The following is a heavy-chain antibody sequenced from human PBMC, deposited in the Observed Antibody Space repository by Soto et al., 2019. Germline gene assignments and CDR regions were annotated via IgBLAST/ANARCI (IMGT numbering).Heavy chain of an antibody. CDR2: VGSSGSIT. D-gene: IGHD3-10*01. CDR1: GFTFSNYA. CDR3: AKERSPYGSGSFPFDY. Sequence: EVRLLESGGHLVQPGGSLRLSCAASGFTFSNYAMSWVRQAPGQGLEWVSTVGSSGSITYYADSVKGRFTISRDNSRTSLYLQMNSLRAEDTAVYFCAKERSPYGSGSFPFDYWGQGALVTVSS. V-gene: IGHV3-23*01. J-gene: IGHJ4*02.